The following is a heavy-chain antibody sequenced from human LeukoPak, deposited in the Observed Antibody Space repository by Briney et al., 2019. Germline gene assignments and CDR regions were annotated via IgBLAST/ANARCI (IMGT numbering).Heavy chain of an antibody. D-gene: IGHD5-12*01. CDR3: TRGGYDLYYYYGMDV. J-gene: IGHJ6*02. CDR1: GFTFGDYA. Sequence: PGGSLRLSCTASGFTFGDYAMSWVRQAPGKGLEWVGFIRSKAYGGTTEYAASVKGRFTISRDDSKSIAYLQMNSLKTEDTAVYYCTRGGYDLYYYYGMDVWGQGTTVTASS. V-gene: IGHV3-49*04. CDR2: IRSKAYGGTT.